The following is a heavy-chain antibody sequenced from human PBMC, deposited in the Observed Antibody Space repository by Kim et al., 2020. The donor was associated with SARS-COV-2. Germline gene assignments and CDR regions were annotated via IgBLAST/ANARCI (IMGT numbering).Heavy chain of an antibody. Sequence: SETLSLTCAVYGGSFSGYYWSWIRQPPGKGLEWIGEINHSGSTNYNPSLKSRVTISVDTSKNQFSLKLSSVTAADTAVYYCATYRGSGWYYFDCWGQGTLVTVSS. V-gene: IGHV4-34*01. CDR2: INHSGST. D-gene: IGHD6-19*01. CDR3: ATYRGSGWYYFDC. CDR1: GGSFSGYY. J-gene: IGHJ4*02.